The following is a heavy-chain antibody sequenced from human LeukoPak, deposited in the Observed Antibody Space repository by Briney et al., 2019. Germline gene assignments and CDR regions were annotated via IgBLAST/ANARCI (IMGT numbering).Heavy chain of an antibody. J-gene: IGHJ4*02. CDR1: GGSFSDYY. CDR2: INHSGST. CDR3: AGDVGYFDWLSYFDY. Sequence: SETLSLTCAVYGGSFSDYYWSWIRQPPAKGLDWIGEINHSGSTNYNPSLKSRVTISVDTSKNQFSLKLSSVTAADTGVDYCAGDVGYFDWLSYFDYWGQGTLVTVSS. V-gene: IGHV4-34*01. D-gene: IGHD3-9*01.